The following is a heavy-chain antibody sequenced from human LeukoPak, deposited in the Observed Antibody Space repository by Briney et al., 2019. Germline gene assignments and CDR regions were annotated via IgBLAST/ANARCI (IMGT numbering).Heavy chain of an antibody. D-gene: IGHD6-19*01. CDR3: ARDRAYSSGPIDAFDI. CDR2: TYYRSKWYN. V-gene: IGHV6-1*01. Sequence: SQTLSLTCAISGDSVSSSFAAWNWIRQSPSRGLEWLGRTYYRSKWYNDYAVSVKSRITINPDTSKNQFSLQLNSVTPEDTAVYFCARDRAYSSGPIDAFDIWGQGTMVTVSS. CDR1: GDSVSSSFAA. J-gene: IGHJ3*02.